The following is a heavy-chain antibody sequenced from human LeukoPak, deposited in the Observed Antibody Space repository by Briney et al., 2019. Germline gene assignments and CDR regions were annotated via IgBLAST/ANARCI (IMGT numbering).Heavy chain of an antibody. CDR1: GGSFSGYY. V-gene: IGHV4-34*01. CDR2: INHSGST. CDR3: ARGPPPDFDC. Sequence: SETLSLTCAVYGGSFSGYYWSWIRQLPGKGLEWIGEINHSGSTNYNPSLKSRVTISVDTSKNQFSLNLRSVTAADTAVYYCARGPPPDFDCWGQGTLVTVSS. J-gene: IGHJ4*02.